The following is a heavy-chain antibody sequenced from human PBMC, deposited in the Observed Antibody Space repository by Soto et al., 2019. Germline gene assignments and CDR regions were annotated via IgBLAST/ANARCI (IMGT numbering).Heavy chain of an antibody. D-gene: IGHD1-26*01. J-gene: IGHJ4*02. CDR1: GFTFSSYA. CDR3: ASGGIVGATNVLDY. Sequence: ESGGGVVQPGRSLRLSCAASGFTFSSYAMHWVRQAPGKGLEWVAVISYDGSNKYYADSVKGRFTISRDNSKNTLYLQMNSLRAEDTAVYYCASGGIVGATNVLDYWGQGTLVTVSS. CDR2: ISYDGSNK. V-gene: IGHV3-30-3*01.